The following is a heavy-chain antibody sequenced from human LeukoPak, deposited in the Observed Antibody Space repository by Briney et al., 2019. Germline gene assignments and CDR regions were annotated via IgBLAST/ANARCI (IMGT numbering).Heavy chain of an antibody. J-gene: IGHJ6*03. CDR1: GGSISSCY. Sequence: SETLSLTCTVSGGSISSCYWSWIRQPPGKGLEWIGYIYTSGSTNYNPSLKSRVTISVDTSKNQFSLKLSSVTAADTAVYYCARASYYDPPRAYYYYMDVWGKGTTVTVSS. V-gene: IGHV4-4*09. CDR2: IYTSGST. CDR3: ARASYYDPPRAYYYYMDV. D-gene: IGHD3-3*01.